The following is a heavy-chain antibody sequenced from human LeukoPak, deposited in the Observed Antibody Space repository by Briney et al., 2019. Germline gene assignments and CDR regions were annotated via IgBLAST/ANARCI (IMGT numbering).Heavy chain of an antibody. CDR1: GFTFSTYW. V-gene: IGHV3-7*01. CDR2: IKQDESEK. D-gene: IGHD2-2*01. J-gene: IGHJ3*02. Sequence: GGSLRLSCAASGFTFSTYWMSWVRQAPGKGLEWVANIKQDESEKNYVDSVKGRFTISRDNAKNSLYLQMNSLRAEDTAVYYCARDPLYCIGTYCYFDAFDIWGQGTMVTVSS. CDR3: ARDPLYCIGTYCYFDAFDI.